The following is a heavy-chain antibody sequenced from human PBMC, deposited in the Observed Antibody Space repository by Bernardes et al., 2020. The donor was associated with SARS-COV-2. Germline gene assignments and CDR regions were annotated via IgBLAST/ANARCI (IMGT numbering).Heavy chain of an antibody. V-gene: IGHV4-39*01. Sequence: SEPLSLTCTVSGDSINSRNYYWGWLRQPPGKGLEWIGSIYFSGTAYYNPSFKSRVTISVDTSGNLFSLRLSSVTAADTSVYYCARLGLPYWYFDLWGRGTLVTVSS. J-gene: IGHJ2*01. CDR3: ARLGLPYWYFDL. CDR2: IYFSGTA. CDR1: GDSINSRNYY.